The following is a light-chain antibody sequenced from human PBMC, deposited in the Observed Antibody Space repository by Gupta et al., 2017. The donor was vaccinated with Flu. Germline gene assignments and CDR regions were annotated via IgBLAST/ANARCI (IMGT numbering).Light chain of an antibody. J-gene: IGKJ2*01. Sequence: KYGAWYQQKPGQPPKLLIYGASTRQSGVPDRFSGSGFDTDFTLTISSRQAEDVAVYYCQQYDKSPVAFGQGTKMEIK. CDR1: KY. V-gene: IGKV4-1*01. CDR3: QQYDKSPVA. CDR2: GAS.